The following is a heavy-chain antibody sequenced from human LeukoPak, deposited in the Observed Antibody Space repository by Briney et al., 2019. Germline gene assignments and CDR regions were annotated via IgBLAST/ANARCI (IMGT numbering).Heavy chain of an antibody. Sequence: SETLSLTCAVYGGSFSGYYWSWIRQPPGKGLEWIGEINHSGSTNYNPSLKSRVTISVDTSKNQFSLKLSSVTAADTAVYYCARGGQSWNRPPNYYYYMDVWGKGTTVTVSS. CDR2: INHSGST. J-gene: IGHJ6*03. V-gene: IGHV4-34*01. CDR1: GGSFSGYY. D-gene: IGHD1/OR15-1a*01. CDR3: ARGGQSWNRPPNYYYYMDV.